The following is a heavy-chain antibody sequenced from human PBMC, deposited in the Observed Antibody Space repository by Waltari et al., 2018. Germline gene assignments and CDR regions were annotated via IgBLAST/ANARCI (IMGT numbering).Heavy chain of an antibody. CDR3: ARDLRGTSNAFDI. CDR2: SIPNLGIA. V-gene: IGHV1-69*09. Sequence: QVQLVQSGAEVKKPGSSVKVSCKASGGTFSSYAISWVRQAPGQGLEWMGRSIPNLGIANYAQKCQGRVTITADKSTSTAYMELSSLRSEDTAVYYCARDLRGTSNAFDIWGQGTMVTVSS. CDR1: GGTFSSYA. J-gene: IGHJ3*02. D-gene: IGHD2-2*01.